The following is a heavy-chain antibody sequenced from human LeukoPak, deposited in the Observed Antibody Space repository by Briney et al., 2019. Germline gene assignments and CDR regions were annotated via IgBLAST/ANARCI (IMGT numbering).Heavy chain of an antibody. V-gene: IGHV4-34*01. D-gene: IGHD6-13*01. CDR1: GVAFSGYY. J-gene: IGHJ4*02. Sequence: SETLSLSCAVYGVAFSGYYRGWIRQPPRKGREWVGGINHNGSTNYNPGPKRRGTTSVDTSKNQFSLKLSSVTAADKGVYYCARGFSGSSWQVLLDYWGKGTLVTVSS. CDR2: INHNGST. CDR3: ARGFSGSSWQVLLDY.